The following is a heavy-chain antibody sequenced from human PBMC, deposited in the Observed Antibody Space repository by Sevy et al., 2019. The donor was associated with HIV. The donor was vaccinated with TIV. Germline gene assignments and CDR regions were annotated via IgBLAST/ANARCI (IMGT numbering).Heavy chain of an antibody. J-gene: IGHJ4*02. CDR3: AKGDIVVVTAIPDY. CDR1: GFTFSSYA. CDR2: ISGSSGST. Sequence: GGSLRLSCAASGFTFSSYAMSWVRQAPGKGLEWVSSISGSSGSTYYADSATGRFTISRDNSKNTLYLHMNSLRAEDTALYYCAKGDIVVVTAIPDYWGQGTLVTVSS. D-gene: IGHD2-21*02. V-gene: IGHV3-23*01.